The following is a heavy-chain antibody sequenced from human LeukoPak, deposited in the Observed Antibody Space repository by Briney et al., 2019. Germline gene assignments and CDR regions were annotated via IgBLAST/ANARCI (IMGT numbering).Heavy chain of an antibody. Sequence: ASVKVSCKASGGTFSSYAISWVRQAPGQGLEWMGGIIPIFGTANYAQKFQGRVTITRDTSASTAYMELSSLRSEDTAVYYCARDSSSSLIFDYWGQGTLVTVSS. CDR3: ARDSSSSLIFDY. CDR2: IIPIFGTA. D-gene: IGHD2-2*01. J-gene: IGHJ4*02. V-gene: IGHV1-69*05. CDR1: GGTFSSYA.